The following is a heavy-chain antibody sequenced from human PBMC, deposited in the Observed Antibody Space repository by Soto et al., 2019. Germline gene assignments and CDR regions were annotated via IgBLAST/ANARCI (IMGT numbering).Heavy chain of an antibody. D-gene: IGHD2-8*01. CDR3: ARVGFVPIES. CDR2: MYNIDTT. J-gene: IGHJ5*02. CDR1: NYSISSGYY. V-gene: IGHV4-38-2*02. Sequence: SETLSLAFPAPNYSISSGYYWGWIRKSQGEGLEWIVSMYNIDTTYYNPSLKSRVTISIDTSNNQFSLKLNYVTSADTDVYFCARVGFVPIESWGQGTLVTVSS.